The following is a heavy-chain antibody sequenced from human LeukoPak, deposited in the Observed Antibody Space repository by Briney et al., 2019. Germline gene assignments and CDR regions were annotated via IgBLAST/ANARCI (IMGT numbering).Heavy chain of an antibody. V-gene: IGHV1-2*02. J-gene: IGHJ4*02. Sequence: ASVKVSCKASGHTFTGYYMHWVRQAPGQGLEWMGWINPNSGGTNYAQKFQGRVTMTRDTSISTAYMELSRLRSDDTAVYYCARVRGYCSSTSCYTEGRYFDYWGQGTLVTVSS. CDR3: ARVRGYCSSTSCYTEGRYFDY. CDR1: GHTFTGYY. CDR2: INPNSGGT. D-gene: IGHD2-2*02.